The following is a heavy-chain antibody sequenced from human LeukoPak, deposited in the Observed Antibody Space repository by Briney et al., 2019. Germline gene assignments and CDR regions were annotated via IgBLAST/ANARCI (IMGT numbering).Heavy chain of an antibody. CDR1: GYTFTSYD. V-gene: IGHV1-8*01. D-gene: IGHD6-13*01. CDR3: ARVAAAGLHYSFDY. Sequence: EASVKVSCKASGYTFTSYDINWVRQATGQGLEWMGWMSPNSGNTGYAQKFQGRVTMTRNTSISTAYMELSSLRSEDTAVYYCARVAAAGLHYSFDYWGQGTLVTVSS. J-gene: IGHJ4*02. CDR2: MSPNSGNT.